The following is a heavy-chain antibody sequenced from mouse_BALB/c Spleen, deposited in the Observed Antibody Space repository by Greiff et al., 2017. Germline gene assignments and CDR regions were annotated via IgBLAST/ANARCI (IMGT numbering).Heavy chain of an antibody. Sequence: EVQVVESGPELVKPGASVKISCKASGYTFTDYNMHWVKQSHGKSLEWIGYIYPYNGGTGYNQKFKSKATLTVDNSSSTAYMELRSLTSEDSAVYYCARYGNYPYAMDYWGQGTSVTVSS. CDR3: ARYGNYPYAMDY. J-gene: IGHJ4*01. CDR2: IYPYNGGT. D-gene: IGHD2-1*01. V-gene: IGHV1S29*02. CDR1: GYTFTDYN.